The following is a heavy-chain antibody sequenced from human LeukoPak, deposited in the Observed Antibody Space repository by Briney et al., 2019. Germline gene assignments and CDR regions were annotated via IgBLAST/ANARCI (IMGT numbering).Heavy chain of an antibody. CDR3: AKPSYFDSSGFDAFDI. D-gene: IGHD3-22*01. V-gene: IGHV3-23*01. CDR2: ISGSGGST. CDR1: GFTFSNYA. J-gene: IGHJ3*02. Sequence: PGGSLRLSCATSGFTFSNYAMNWVRQAPGRGLEWVSAISGSGGSTYYADSVKGRFTISRDNSKNTLYMQMNSLRAEDTAVYYCAKPSYFDSSGFDAFDIWGQGTMVTVSS.